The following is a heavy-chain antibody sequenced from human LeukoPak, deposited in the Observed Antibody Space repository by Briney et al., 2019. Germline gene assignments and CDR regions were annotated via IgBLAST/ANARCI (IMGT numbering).Heavy chain of an antibody. D-gene: IGHD1-26*01. CDR2: INSDGSTT. CDR3: ARQVNPRRGSYPGY. Sequence: GGSLRLSCAASGFTFSTYWMHWVRQAPGKGLVWVSRINSDGSTTTYADSVKGRFTISRDNAKNTLYLQMNSLRAEDTAVYYCARQVNPRRGSYPGYWGQGPLVTVSS. J-gene: IGHJ4*02. V-gene: IGHV3-74*01. CDR1: GFTFSTYW.